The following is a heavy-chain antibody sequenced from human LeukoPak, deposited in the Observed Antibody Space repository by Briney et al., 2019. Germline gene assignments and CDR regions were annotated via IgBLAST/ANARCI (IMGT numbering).Heavy chain of an antibody. CDR3: ARSAWGGYYYLDY. CDR1: GGSISSSSYH. D-gene: IGHD3-3*01. CDR2: IYYSGST. J-gene: IGHJ4*02. V-gene: IGHV4-39*01. Sequence: SETLSLTCTVSGGSISSSSYHWGWIRQPPGKGLEWIGSIYYSGSTYYNPSLKSRVTISVDTSKNQFSLKLSSVTAADTAVYYCARSAWGGYYYLDYWGQGTLVTVSS.